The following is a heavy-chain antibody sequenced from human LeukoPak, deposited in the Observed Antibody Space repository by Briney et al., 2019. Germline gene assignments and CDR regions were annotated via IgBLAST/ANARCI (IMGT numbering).Heavy chain of an antibody. CDR1: GYSISSGYY. D-gene: IGHD2-2*02. CDR2: IYHSGST. CDR3: ARDLGCSSTSCYTVWFDP. V-gene: IGHV4-38-2*02. Sequence: SKTLSLTCTVSGYSISSGYYWGWIRQPPGKGLEWIGSIYHSGSTHYNPSLKSRVTISVDTSKNQFSLKLSSVTAADTAVYYCARDLGCSSTSCYTVWFDPWGQGTLVTVSS. J-gene: IGHJ5*02.